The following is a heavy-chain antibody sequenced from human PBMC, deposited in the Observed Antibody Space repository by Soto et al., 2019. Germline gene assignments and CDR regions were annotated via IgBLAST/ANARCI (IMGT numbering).Heavy chain of an antibody. J-gene: IGHJ5*02. D-gene: IGHD6-19*01. V-gene: IGHV3-23*01. CDR1: GFTFSSYA. Sequence: GGSLRLSCAASGFTFSSYAMSWVRQAPGKGLEWVSAISGSGGSTYYADSVKGRFTISRDNSKNTLYLQMNSLRAEDTAVYYCAKALAVAGQGAPFDPWGQGTLVTVSS. CDR2: ISGSGGST. CDR3: AKALAVAGQGAPFDP.